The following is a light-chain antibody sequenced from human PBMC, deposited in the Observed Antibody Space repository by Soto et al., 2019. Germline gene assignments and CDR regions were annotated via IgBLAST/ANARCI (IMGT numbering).Light chain of an antibody. CDR2: EVS. CDR3: CSYTTRSTWV. Sequence: QLVLTQPGSVSGSPGQSITISCTGTSSDVGGYNYVSWYQQHPGKAPRFMIYEVSNRPSGVSNRFSGSKSGNTASLTISGLQADDEADYYCCSYTTRSTWVFGGGTKVTVL. V-gene: IGLV2-14*01. CDR1: SSDVGGYNY. J-gene: IGLJ3*02.